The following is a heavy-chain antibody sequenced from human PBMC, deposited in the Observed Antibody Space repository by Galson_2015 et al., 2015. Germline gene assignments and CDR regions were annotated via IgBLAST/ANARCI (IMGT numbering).Heavy chain of an antibody. Sequence: SLRLSCAASGFIFNSYDMHWVRQGKGKGLEWVATIGTAGDTYYRGSVKGRFTVSRENGKSSLYLQMISLRAGDTAVYYCARGEEVVIRHGYNPLFDHWGQGTLVTVSS. J-gene: IGHJ4*02. CDR1: GFIFNSYD. D-gene: IGHD2-21*01. CDR2: IGTAGDT. CDR3: ARGEEVVIRHGYNPLFDH. V-gene: IGHV3-13*01.